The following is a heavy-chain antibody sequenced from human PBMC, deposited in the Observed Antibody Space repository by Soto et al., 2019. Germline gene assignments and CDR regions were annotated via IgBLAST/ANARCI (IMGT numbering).Heavy chain of an antibody. CDR2: IGTAGDT. CDR1: GFTFSSYD. CDR3: ARGPSRQLERDYYMDV. Sequence: GESLKISCAASGFTFSSYDMHWVRQATGKGLEWVSAIGTAGDTYYPGSVKGRFTISRENAKNSLYLQMNSLRAGDTAVYYCARGPSRQLERDYYMDVWGKGTTVTVSS. J-gene: IGHJ6*03. D-gene: IGHD1-1*01. V-gene: IGHV3-13*01.